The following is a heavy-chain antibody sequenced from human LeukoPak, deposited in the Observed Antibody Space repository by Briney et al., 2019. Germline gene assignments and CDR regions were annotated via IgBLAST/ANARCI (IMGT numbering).Heavy chain of an antibody. D-gene: IGHD5-24*01. CDR3: VGDGRDGYNKFFHH. CDR2: ISGNGVST. CDR1: GFTFSISA. Sequence: QSGGSLRLSCSASGFTFSISAMHWVRQAPGKGLQYVSVISGNGVSTSYADSVKGRFTISSDNSKNTVYLQMSSLRAEDTAVYYCVGDGRDGYNKFFHHWGQGTLVTVSS. J-gene: IGHJ1*01. V-gene: IGHV3-64D*06.